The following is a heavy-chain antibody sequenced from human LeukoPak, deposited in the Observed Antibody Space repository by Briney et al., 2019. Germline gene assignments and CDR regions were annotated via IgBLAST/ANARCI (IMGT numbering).Heavy chain of an antibody. D-gene: IGHD1-26*01. CDR3: ARDARKGGATGVYVY. J-gene: IGHJ4*02. CDR1: DGSISSSSYY. V-gene: IGHV4-39*07. Sequence: SETLSLTCTVSDGSISSSSYYWGWIRQPPGKGLEWIGSIYYSGSTYYNPSLKSRVTISVDTSKNQFSLKLSSVTAADTAVYYCARDARKGGATGVYVYWGQGTLVTVSS. CDR2: IYYSGST.